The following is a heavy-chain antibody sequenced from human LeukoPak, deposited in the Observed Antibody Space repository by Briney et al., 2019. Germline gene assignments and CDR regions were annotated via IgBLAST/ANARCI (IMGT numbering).Heavy chain of an antibody. D-gene: IGHD6-13*01. V-gene: IGHV3-33*01. CDR3: ARDGDSSSWYTTNWFDP. J-gene: IGHJ5*02. CDR2: IWYDGSNK. Sequence: GGSQRLSCAASGFTFSSYGMHWVRQAPGKGLEWVAVIWYDGSNKYYADSVKGRFTISRDNSKNTLCLQMNSLRAEDTAVYYCARDGDSSSWYTTNWFDPWGQGTLVTVSS. CDR1: GFTFSSYG.